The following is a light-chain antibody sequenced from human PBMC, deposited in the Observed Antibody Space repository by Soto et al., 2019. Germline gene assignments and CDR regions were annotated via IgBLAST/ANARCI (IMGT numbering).Light chain of an antibody. CDR3: QQYNNLPQT. J-gene: IGKJ2*01. V-gene: IGKV3-15*01. Sequence: EIVMTQSPVTLSVSPGERATLSCRASQSVSSKLAWYQQKPGQAPRLLIYGASTRATGIPARFSGSGSGTEFTLSINGLQAEDFAVYYCQQYNNLPQTFGQGTKLESK. CDR2: GAS. CDR1: QSVSSK.